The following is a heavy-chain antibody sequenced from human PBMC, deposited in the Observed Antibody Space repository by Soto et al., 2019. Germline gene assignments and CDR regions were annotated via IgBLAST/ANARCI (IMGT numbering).Heavy chain of an antibody. CDR1: GASITTYY. D-gene: IGHD6-19*01. CDR2: VYHTGST. V-gene: IGHV4-59*13. CDR3: ARRLFGSGWTLDS. Sequence: SETLSLTCDVSGASITTYYWSWIRQAPGKGLEWIGNVYHTGSTDYNSSLRSRVTISVDTSKNQFSLNMNSVTAADAAVYYCARRLFGSGWTLDSWGQGALVTVSS. J-gene: IGHJ4*02.